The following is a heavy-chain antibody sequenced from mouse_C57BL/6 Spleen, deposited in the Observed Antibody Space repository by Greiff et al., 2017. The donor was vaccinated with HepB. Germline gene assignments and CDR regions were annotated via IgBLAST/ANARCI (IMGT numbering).Heavy chain of an antibody. CDR3: TGPFTFGDYFDY. CDR1: GYTFTSYW. J-gene: IGHJ2*01. D-gene: IGHD3-1*01. Sequence: EVQLVESGTVLARPGASVKMSCKTSGYTFTSYWMHWVKQRPGQGLEWIGAIYPGNSDTSYNQKFKGKAKLTAVTSASTAYMELSSLTNEDSAVYYCTGPFTFGDYFDYWGQGTTLTVSS. V-gene: IGHV1-5*01. CDR2: IYPGNSDT.